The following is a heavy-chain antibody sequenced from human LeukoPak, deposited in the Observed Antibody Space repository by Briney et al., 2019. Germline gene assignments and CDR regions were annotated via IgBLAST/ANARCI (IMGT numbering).Heavy chain of an antibody. CDR3: ARTTYGDY. Sequence: GGSLRLSCAASGFTFSIYRMTWVRQAPTKGLEWVAAIKEDGSEKFYVDSVRGRFTISRDNAKNSLYLQMSSLRAEDTAAYYCARTTYGDYWGQGTLLTVSS. D-gene: IGHD1-1*01. CDR2: IKEDGSEK. V-gene: IGHV3-7*02. J-gene: IGHJ4*02. CDR1: GFTFSIYR.